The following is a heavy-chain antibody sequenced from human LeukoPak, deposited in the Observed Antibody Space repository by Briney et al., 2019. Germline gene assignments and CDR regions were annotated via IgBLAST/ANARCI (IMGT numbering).Heavy chain of an antibody. CDR2: INHSGST. V-gene: IGHV4-34*01. Sequence: SETLSLTCAVYGGSFSGYYWSWLRQPPGKGLEWIGEINHSGSTNYNPSLKSRVTISVDTSKKQFSLKLSSVTTADTAVYYCARNRQWPDYYYYMDVWGKGTTVTVSS. CDR1: GGSFSGYY. J-gene: IGHJ6*03. D-gene: IGHD6-19*01. CDR3: ARNRQWPDYYYYMDV.